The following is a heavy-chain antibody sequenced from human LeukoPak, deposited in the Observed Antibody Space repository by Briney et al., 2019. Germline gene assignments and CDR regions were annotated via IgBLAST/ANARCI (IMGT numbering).Heavy chain of an antibody. J-gene: IGHJ4*02. D-gene: IGHD6-19*01. V-gene: IGHV4-39*01. Sequence: TSSETLSLTCTVSGGSISSSSYYWGWIRQPPGKGLEWIGSIYYSGSTYYNPSLKSRVTISVDTSKNQFSLKLSSVTAADTAVYYCARTGQWLVHDYWGQGTLVTVSS. CDR1: GGSISSSSYY. CDR2: IYYSGST. CDR3: ARTGQWLVHDY.